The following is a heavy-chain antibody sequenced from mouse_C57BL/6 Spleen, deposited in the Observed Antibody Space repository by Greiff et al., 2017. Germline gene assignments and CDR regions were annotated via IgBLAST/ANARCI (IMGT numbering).Heavy chain of an antibody. Sequence: EVQRVESGGGLVQPKGSLKLSCAASGFTFNTYSMHWVRQAPGKGLEWVARIRSKSSNYATYYAVSVKDRFTISRDDSQSMLYLQMNNMKTEDTAMYYCGGEGDDYDVCNFFAYWGQGTMVTVSA. J-gene: IGHJ3*01. D-gene: IGHD2-4*01. CDR1: GFTFNTYS. CDR3: GGEGDDYDVCNFFAY. V-gene: IGHV10-3*01. CDR2: IRSKSSNYAT.